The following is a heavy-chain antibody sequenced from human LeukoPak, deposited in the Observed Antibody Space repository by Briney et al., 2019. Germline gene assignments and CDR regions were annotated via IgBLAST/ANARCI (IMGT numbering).Heavy chain of an antibody. CDR2: IHYTGST. V-gene: IGHV4-59*01. CDR1: GGSINSYY. CDR3: ARGGYYGSGNDFRFDP. D-gene: IGHD3-10*01. J-gene: IGHJ5*02. Sequence: PSETLSLTCTVSGGSINSYYWSWIRQPPGKGLECIGYIHYTGSTNYNPSLKSRVTISVDTSKNQFSLKLSSVTAADTAIYYCARGGYYGSGNDFRFDPWGQGTLVTVSS.